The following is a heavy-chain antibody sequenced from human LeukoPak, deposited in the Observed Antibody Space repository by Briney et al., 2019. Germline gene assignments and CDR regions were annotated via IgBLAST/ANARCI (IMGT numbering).Heavy chain of an antibody. CDR3: ARDQLRYYGSNNYYSDMDF. D-gene: IGHD3-10*01. Sequence: ASVKVTCNTSGYTFTGYYMHWVRQAPGQGLEWMGWINPNSGGTNYAQKFQGRVTMTRDTSISTAYMELSRLRSDDTAVYFCARDQLRYYGSNNYYSDMDFWGQGTTVTVSS. J-gene: IGHJ6*02. V-gene: IGHV1-2*02. CDR2: INPNSGGT. CDR1: GYTFTGYY.